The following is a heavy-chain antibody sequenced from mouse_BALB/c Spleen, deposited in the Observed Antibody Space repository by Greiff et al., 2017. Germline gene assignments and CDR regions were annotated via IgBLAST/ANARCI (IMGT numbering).Heavy chain of an antibody. CDR1: GYTFTDYN. CDR3: ARRAYYGNYYAMDY. Sequence: VQLKESGPELVKPGASVKIPCKASGYTFTDYNMDWVKQSHGKSLEWIGDINPNNGGTIYNQKFKGKATLTVDKSSSTAYMELRSLTSEDTAVYYCARRAYYGNYYAMDYWGQGTSVTVSS. J-gene: IGHJ4*01. V-gene: IGHV1-18*01. D-gene: IGHD2-10*01. CDR2: INPNNGGT.